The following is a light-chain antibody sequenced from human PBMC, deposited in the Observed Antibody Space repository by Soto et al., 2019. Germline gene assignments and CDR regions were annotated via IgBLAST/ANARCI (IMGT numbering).Light chain of an antibody. J-gene: IGLJ1*01. CDR3: GSWDSSLSAYV. CDR1: SSNIGGNS. Sequence: QSVLTQPPSVSAAPGQKVTISCSGSSSNIGGNSVSWYQQLPGTAPKLLIYDDDKRPSGIPDRFSGSKSGTSATLGITGFQTGDAADYYCGSWDSSLSAYVFATGTKSPS. CDR2: DDD. V-gene: IGLV1-51*01.